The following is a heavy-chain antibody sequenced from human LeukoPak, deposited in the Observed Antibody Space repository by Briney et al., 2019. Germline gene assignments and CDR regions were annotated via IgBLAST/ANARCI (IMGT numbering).Heavy chain of an antibody. D-gene: IGHD2-2*01. V-gene: IGHV3-7*01. CDR1: GFTFSSYW. J-gene: IGHJ6*02. CDR3: ARDGLVGQLLFDYYYYYGMDV. Sequence: GGSLRLSCAASGFTFSSYWMSWVRQAPGKGLEWVANIKQDGSEKYYVDSVKGRFTISRDNAKNSLYLQMNSLRAEDTAVYYCARDGLVGQLLFDYYYYYGMDVWGQGTTVTVSS. CDR2: IKQDGSEK.